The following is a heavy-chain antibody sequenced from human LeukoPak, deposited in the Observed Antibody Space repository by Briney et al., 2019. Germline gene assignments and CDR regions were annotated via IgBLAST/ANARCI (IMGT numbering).Heavy chain of an antibody. J-gene: IGHJ4*02. Sequence: PSETLSLTCTVSGGSISSYYWSWIRQPAGKGLEWIGRIYTSGSTNYNPSLKSRVTISVDTSKNQFSLKLSSVTAADTAVYYCARHSTSSWRNYFDYWGQGTLVTVSS. CDR1: GGSISSYY. D-gene: IGHD2-2*01. CDR2: IYTSGST. CDR3: ARHSTSSWRNYFDY. V-gene: IGHV4-4*07.